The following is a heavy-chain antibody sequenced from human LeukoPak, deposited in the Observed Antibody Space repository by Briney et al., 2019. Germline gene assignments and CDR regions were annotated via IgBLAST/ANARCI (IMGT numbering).Heavy chain of an antibody. D-gene: IGHD2-8*02. CDR3: ARAGGSSDAFDI. V-gene: IGHV1-8*01. J-gene: IGHJ3*02. CDR2: MNPNSSNT. Sequence: ASVKVSCKASGYTFTSYDINWVRQATGQGLEWMGWMNPNSSNTGYAQKFQGRVTMTRNTSISTAYMKLSSLRSEDTAVYYCARAGGSSDAFDIWGQGTMVTVSS. CDR1: GYTFTSYD.